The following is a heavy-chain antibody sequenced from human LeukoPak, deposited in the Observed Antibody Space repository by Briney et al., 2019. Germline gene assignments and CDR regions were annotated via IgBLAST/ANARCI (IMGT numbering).Heavy chain of an antibody. CDR1: GFSVSSNY. Sequence: GGSLRLSCAVSGFSVSSNYISWVRQAPGKGLEWVSAISGSGGSTYYADSVKGRFTISRDNSKNTLYLQMNSLRVEDTALYCCTKSQVGALAYFDYWGQGTLVTVSS. CDR2: ISGSGGST. J-gene: IGHJ4*02. V-gene: IGHV3-23*01. D-gene: IGHD1-26*01. CDR3: TKSQVGALAYFDY.